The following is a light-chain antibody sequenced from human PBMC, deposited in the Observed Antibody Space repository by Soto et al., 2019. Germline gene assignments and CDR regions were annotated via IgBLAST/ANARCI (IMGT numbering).Light chain of an antibody. CDR2: GSS. Sequence: EVVLTQSPGTLSLSPGESATLSCRASQSVSNNYFAWYQQKPGQAPRLLIFGSSDRATGIPDRFSGSGSGKAFTLTISRLEPEDFAVYYCHQYGSSPPYTFGQGTKLEIK. CDR1: QSVSNNY. J-gene: IGKJ2*01. CDR3: HQYGSSPPYT. V-gene: IGKV3-20*01.